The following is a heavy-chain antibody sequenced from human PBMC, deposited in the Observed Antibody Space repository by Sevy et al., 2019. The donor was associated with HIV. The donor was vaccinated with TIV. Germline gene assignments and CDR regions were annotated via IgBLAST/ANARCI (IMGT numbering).Heavy chain of an antibody. Sequence: GVSLRLSCAASGFTFSKYWMSWVRQAPGKGLEWVANINQDGSEKYYGDSVKGRFTISRDNGKNSLYLQMNSLRAEDTAVYYCARETGSSHFDYWGQGTLVTVSS. J-gene: IGHJ4*02. CDR3: ARETGSSHFDY. CDR1: GFTFSKYW. CDR2: INQDGSEK. D-gene: IGHD3-10*01. V-gene: IGHV3-7*01.